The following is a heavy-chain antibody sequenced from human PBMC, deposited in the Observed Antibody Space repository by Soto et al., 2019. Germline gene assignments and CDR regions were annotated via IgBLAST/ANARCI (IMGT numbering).Heavy chain of an antibody. CDR1: GFTFSSYA. CDR3: ARVLLAVAGTGGFDY. D-gene: IGHD6-19*01. CDR2: ISYDGSNK. Sequence: GGSLRLSCAASGFTFSSYAMHWVRQAPGKGLEWVAVISYDGSNKYYADSVKGRFTISRDNSKNTLYLQMNSLRAEDTAVYYCARVLLAVAGTGGFDYWGQGTLVTVSS. J-gene: IGHJ4*02. V-gene: IGHV3-30-3*01.